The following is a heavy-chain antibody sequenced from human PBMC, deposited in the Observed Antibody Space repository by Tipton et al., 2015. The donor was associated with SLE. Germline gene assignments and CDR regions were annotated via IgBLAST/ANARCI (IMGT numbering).Heavy chain of an antibody. V-gene: IGHV4-39*07. D-gene: IGHD6-19*01. J-gene: IGHJ4*02. CDR1: GGSISSSSYY. CDR2: IYYSGST. CDR3: ARLAVAGLPFDY. Sequence: TLSLTCTVSGGSISSSSYYWVWIRQPPGKGLEWIGSIYYSGSTYYNPSLKSRVTISVDTSKNQFSLKLSSVTAADTAVYYCARLAVAGLPFDYWGQGTLVTVSS.